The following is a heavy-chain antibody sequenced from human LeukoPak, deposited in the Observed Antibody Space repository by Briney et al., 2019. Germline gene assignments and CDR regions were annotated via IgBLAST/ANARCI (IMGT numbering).Heavy chain of an antibody. D-gene: IGHD2-21*01. CDR2: IYTSGST. CDR1: GGSVTTHN. J-gene: IGHJ5*02. Sequence: PSETLSLTCTVSGGSVTTHNWSWIRQPAGKGMEWIGCIYTSGSTSYNPSLKSRVTISGDWSKKQFSLRLSSVTAADTAMYYCTRGDGWYYPWGQGILVTVSS. CDR3: TRGDGWYYP. V-gene: IGHV4-4*07.